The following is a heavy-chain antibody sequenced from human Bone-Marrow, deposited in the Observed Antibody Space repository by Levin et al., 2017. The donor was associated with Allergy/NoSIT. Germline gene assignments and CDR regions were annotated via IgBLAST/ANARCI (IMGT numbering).Heavy chain of an antibody. CDR2: IRSKANSYAT. CDR3: VRQGLDSYYFYYMDV. Sequence: LSLTCAASGFTFSGSAMHWVRPASGKGLEWVGRIRSKANSYATTYAASETGRFTISRDDSKNTAYLQMNSLKTEDTAVYYCVRQGLDSYYFYYMDVWGKGTTVTVSS. D-gene: IGHD3/OR15-3a*01. CDR1: GFTFSGSA. J-gene: IGHJ6*03. V-gene: IGHV3-73*01.